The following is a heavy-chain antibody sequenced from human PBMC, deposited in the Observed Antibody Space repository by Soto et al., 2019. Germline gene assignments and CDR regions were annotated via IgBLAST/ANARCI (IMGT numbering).Heavy chain of an antibody. CDR2: IYNNETF. D-gene: IGHD6-19*01. Sequence: SETLSLTCSVSGASVSSGSFCRSWIRQPPGKGLECIGFIYNNETFNYNPSLKSRVTLSVDTSKHQFSLKLSSVTAADTAVYYCARVPLRYSSSHNFDSWGQGALVTVSS. J-gene: IGHJ4*02. CDR1: GASVSSGSFC. V-gene: IGHV4-61*01. CDR3: ARVPLRYSSSHNFDS.